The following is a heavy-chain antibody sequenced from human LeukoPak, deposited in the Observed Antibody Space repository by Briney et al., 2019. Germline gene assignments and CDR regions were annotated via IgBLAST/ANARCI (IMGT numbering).Heavy chain of an antibody. D-gene: IGHD2-2*01. V-gene: IGHV3-23*01. J-gene: IGHJ4*02. CDR2: ISGSGGST. CDR1: GFTFSSYA. CDR3: AKAHRRYCSSTSCYWDY. Sequence: PGGSLRLSCAASGFTFSSYAMSWVRQAPGKGLEWVSAISGSGGSTYYADSVKGRFTISRDNSKNTLYLQMNSLRAKDTAVYYCAKAHRRYCSSTSCYWDYWGQGTLVTVSS.